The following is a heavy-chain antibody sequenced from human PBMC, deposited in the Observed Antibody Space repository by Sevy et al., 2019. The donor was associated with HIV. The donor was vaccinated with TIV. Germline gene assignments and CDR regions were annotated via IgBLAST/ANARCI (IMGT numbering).Heavy chain of an antibody. CDR3: ARDPGYSSGWYGREYYYYGMDV. Sequence: ASVKVSCKASGYTFTSYGISWVRQAPGQGLEWMGWISAYNGNTNYAQKLQGSVTMTTDTSTSTAYMELRSLRSDDTAVYYCARDPGYSSGWYGREYYYYGMDVWGQGTTVTVSS. D-gene: IGHD6-19*01. V-gene: IGHV1-18*01. J-gene: IGHJ6*02. CDR2: ISAYNGNT. CDR1: GYTFTSYG.